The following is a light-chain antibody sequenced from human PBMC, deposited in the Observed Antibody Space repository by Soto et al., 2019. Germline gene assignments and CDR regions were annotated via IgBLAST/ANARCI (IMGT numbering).Light chain of an antibody. CDR2: AAS. CDR1: PGISTW. J-gene: IGKJ4*01. Sequence: DIQMTQSPSSVSAAVGDRVTISCRASPGISTWLAWYQHQPGKAPKLLIFAASILQSGVPSRFSGSGSGTEFTLTIISLQPEDVAPYYCQQADSCPQTFGGWTNLEIK. V-gene: IGKV1-12*01. CDR3: QQADSCPQT.